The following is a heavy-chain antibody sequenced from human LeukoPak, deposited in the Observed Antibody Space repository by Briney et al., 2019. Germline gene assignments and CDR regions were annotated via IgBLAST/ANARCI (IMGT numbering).Heavy chain of an antibody. V-gene: IGHV3-30-3*02. CDR1: GFTFSSYA. D-gene: IGHD7-27*01. Sequence: PGGSLRLSCAASGFTFSSYAMHWVRQAPGKGLEWVAVISYDGSNKYYADSVKGRFTISRDNSKNTLYLQMNSLRAEDTAVYYCAKSSQLGIRLAFDYWGQGTLVTVSS. CDR2: ISYDGSNK. CDR3: AKSSQLGIRLAFDY. J-gene: IGHJ4*02.